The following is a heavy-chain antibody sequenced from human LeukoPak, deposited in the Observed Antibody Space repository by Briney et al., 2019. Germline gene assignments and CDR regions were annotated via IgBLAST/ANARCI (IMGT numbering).Heavy chain of an antibody. J-gene: IGHJ4*02. CDR3: ARAEGYYDSSGYFDY. Sequence: SETLSLTCTVSGGSISSGSYYWSWIRQPPGKGLEWIGSIYYSGSTYYNPSLKSRVTISVDTSKNQFSLKLSSVTAADTAVYYCARAEGYYDSSGYFDYWGQGTLVTVSS. V-gene: IGHV4-39*01. CDR1: GGSISSGSYY. CDR2: IYYSGST. D-gene: IGHD3-22*01.